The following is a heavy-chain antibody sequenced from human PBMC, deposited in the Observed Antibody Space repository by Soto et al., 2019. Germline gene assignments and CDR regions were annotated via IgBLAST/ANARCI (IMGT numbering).Heavy chain of an antibody. CDR2: IHVSGST. CDR1: GGSVSSGSYH. J-gene: IGHJ6*02. CDR3: ARDGHGMDV. V-gene: IGHV4-61*01. Sequence: GPGGASETLSLTCTVSGGSVSSGSYHWTWIRQPPGKALEWIGYIHVSGSTNSNPSLKNRDTISIDTSKNQFSLKLTSVTAADTAVYYCARDGHGMDVWGQGTTVTVSS.